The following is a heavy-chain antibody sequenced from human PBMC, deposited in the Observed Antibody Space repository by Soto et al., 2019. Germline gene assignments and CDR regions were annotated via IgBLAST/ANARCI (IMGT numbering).Heavy chain of an antibody. V-gene: IGHV4-34*01. J-gene: IGHJ4*02. CDR3: ARGPGGSFFY. CDR2: INHSGST. CDR1: CGSFIGYY. Sequence: SETLSLTCAFYCGSFIGYYWSWIRQPPGKGLEWIGEINHSGSTNYNPSLKSRVTISVDTSKNQFSLKLSSVTAADTAVYYCARGPGGSFFYWGQGTLVTVSS. D-gene: IGHD1-26*01.